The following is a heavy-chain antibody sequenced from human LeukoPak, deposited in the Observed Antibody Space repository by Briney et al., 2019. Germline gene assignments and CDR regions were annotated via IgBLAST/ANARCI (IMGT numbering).Heavy chain of an antibody. V-gene: IGHV4-34*01. Sequence: SETLSLTCAVYGGSFSGYHWSWIRQPPGKGLEWIGEINHSGSTNYNPSLKSRVTISVDTSKNQFSLKLSSVTAADTAVYYCASLWQYNWFDPWGQGTLVTVSS. J-gene: IGHJ5*02. CDR3: ASLWQYNWFDP. CDR2: INHSGST. CDR1: GGSFSGYH. D-gene: IGHD2-21*01.